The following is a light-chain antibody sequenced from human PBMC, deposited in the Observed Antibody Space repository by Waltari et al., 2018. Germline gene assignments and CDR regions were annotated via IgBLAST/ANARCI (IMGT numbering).Light chain of an antibody. V-gene: IGLV3-19*01. CDR3: TSRDRSGNHRL. CDR1: SLRSYY. Sequence: SSELTQAPAVSVALGQTVRITCQGDSLRSYYASWYQQKPGQAPVLVIYGKNNRPSGIPDQFSGSSTGNTASLTITGAQAKDEADYYCTSRDRSGNHRLFGGGTKRTVL. J-gene: IGLJ3*02. CDR2: GKN.